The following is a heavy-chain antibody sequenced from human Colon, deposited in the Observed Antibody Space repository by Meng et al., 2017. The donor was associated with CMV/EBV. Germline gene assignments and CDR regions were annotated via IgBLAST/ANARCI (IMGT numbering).Heavy chain of an antibody. J-gene: IGHJ1*01. CDR3: ARGAFD. V-gene: IGHV3-66*02. CDR2: ISDAGNT. D-gene: IGHD2/OR15-2a*01. CDR1: GFTVSNNY. Sequence: GGSLRLSCAAFGFTVSNNYMNWVRQAPGKGLEWVSVISDAGNTYYADSVRGRFTSSRDNSKNTLSLQMYSLRVEDTAVYYCARGAFDWGQGTLVTVSS.